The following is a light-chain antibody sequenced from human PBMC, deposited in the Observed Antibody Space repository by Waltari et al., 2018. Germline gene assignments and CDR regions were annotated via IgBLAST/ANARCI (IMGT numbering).Light chain of an antibody. V-gene: IGLV3-19*01. Sequence: SSELTQDPAVSVALAQTVRITCQGHSLRSYYSSWYQQKPGQAPVLVIYGKNNRPSGIPDRFSGSSSGNTASLTITGAQAEDEADYYCNSRDSSGNHVVFGGGTKLTVL. CDR1: SLRSYY. CDR3: NSRDSSGNHVV. J-gene: IGLJ2*01. CDR2: GKN.